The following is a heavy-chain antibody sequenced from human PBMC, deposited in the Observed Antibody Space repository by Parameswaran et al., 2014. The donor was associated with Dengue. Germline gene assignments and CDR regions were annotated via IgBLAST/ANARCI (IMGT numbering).Heavy chain of an antibody. J-gene: IGHJ6*02. D-gene: IGHD4-17*01. Sequence: WVRQAPGQGLEWMGWMNPNSGNTGYAQKFQGRVTMTRNTSISTAYMELSSLRSEDTAVYYCARGYGDYTGYYYGMDVWGQGTTVTVSS. V-gene: IGHV1-8*01. CDR2: MNPNSGNT. CDR3: ARGYGDYTGYYYGMDV.